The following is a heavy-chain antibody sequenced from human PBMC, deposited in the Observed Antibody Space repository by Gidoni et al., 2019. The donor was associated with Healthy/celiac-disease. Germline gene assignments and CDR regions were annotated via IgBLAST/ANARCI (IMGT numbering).Heavy chain of an antibody. V-gene: IGHV3-66*01. J-gene: IGHJ5*02. D-gene: IGHD2-15*01. CDR2: LYMGVST. CDR3: AMGHCSGGSCYSLGDWFDP. CDR1: GFTVSSNY. Sequence: EVQLVESGGGLVQPGGSLRLSCAASGFTVSSNYMSWVRQAPGNGLGWVSILYMGVSTNDADSVKGRFTISRDNSKNTLYRQMNSLRAEDTAVYYCAMGHCSGGSCYSLGDWFDPWGQGTLVTVSS.